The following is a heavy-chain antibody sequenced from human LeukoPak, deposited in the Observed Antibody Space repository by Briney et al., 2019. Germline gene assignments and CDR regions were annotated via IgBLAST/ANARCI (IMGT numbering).Heavy chain of an antibody. CDR1: GFTFSSYA. CDR3: AIDRPGGGWSFDY. Sequence: PGGSLRLSCAASGFTFSSYAMHWVRQAPGKGLEWVTFIWYDGSNKYYADSVKGRFIISRDNSKNTLYLQMNSLRPEDTAVYYCAIDRPGGGWSFDYWGQGTLVIVSS. J-gene: IGHJ4*02. D-gene: IGHD6-19*01. V-gene: IGHV3-30*04. CDR2: IWYDGSNK.